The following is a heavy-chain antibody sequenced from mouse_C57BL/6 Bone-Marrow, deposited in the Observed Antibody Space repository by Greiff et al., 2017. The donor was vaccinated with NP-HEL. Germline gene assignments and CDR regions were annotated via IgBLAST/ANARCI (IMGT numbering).Heavy chain of an antibody. Sequence: EVKLMESGGGLVKPGGSLKLSCAASGFTFSDYGMHWVRQAPEKGLEWVAYISSGSSTIYYVDTVKGRFTISRDNAKNTLFLQMTSLRSEDTAMYYCARISYYYAMDYWGQGTSVTVSS. CDR2: ISSGSSTI. V-gene: IGHV5-17*01. CDR1: GFTFSDYG. CDR3: ARISYYYAMDY. D-gene: IGHD1-1*01. J-gene: IGHJ4*01.